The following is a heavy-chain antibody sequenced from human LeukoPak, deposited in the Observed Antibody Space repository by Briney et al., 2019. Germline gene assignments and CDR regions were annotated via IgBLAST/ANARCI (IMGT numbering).Heavy chain of an antibody. CDR2: ISGSGGST. J-gene: IGHJ4*02. CDR3: AKDLAGSGSYSFDY. Sequence: GGPLRLSCAASGFTFSNYAMNWVRQAPGRGLEWVSAISGSGGSTYYADPVKGRFTISRDNSKNTLYLQMNSLRAEDTAVYYCAKDLAGSGSYSFDYWGQGTLVTVSS. V-gene: IGHV3-23*01. CDR1: GFTFSNYA. D-gene: IGHD1-26*01.